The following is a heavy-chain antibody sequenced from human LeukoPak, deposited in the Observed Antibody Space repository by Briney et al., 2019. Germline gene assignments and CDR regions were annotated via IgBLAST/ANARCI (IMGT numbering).Heavy chain of an antibody. D-gene: IGHD1-26*01. CDR3: AKEFFLWELRYYFDY. CDR2: ISYDGSNK. Sequence: GGSLRLSCAASGFTFSSYAMHWVRQAPGKGLEWVAVISYDGSNKYYADSVKGRFTISRDNSKNTLYLQMNSLRAEDTAVYYCAKEFFLWELRYYFDYWGQGTLVTVSS. V-gene: IGHV3-30-3*01. CDR1: GFTFSSYA. J-gene: IGHJ4*02.